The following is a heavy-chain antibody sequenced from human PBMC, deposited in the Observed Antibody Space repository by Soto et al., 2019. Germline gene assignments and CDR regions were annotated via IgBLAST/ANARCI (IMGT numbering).Heavy chain of an antibody. D-gene: IGHD3-10*01. CDR1: GFTFSSYA. CDR2: ISYDGGNK. CDR3: ARPDYGSGSYPDY. Sequence: QVQLVESGGGVVQPGRSLRLSCAASGFTFSSYAMHWVRQAPGKGLEWVAVISYDGGNKYYADSVKGRFTISRDNSKNTLYLQINSLRAEDTAVYYCARPDYGSGSYPDYWGQGTLVTFSS. J-gene: IGHJ4*02. V-gene: IGHV3-30-3*01.